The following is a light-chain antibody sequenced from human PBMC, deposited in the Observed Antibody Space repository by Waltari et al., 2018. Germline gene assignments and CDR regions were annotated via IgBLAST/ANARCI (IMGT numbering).Light chain of an antibody. CDR1: QSVSRA. V-gene: IGKV3-20*01. J-gene: IGKJ1*01. CDR2: GAS. Sequence: DIVLTQSPGSLSSSPGGRVTLSCRASQSVSRALAWYQQKPGQAPRLLIFGASNRATGIPDRFSGSGSETDFSLTISRLEPEDFAVYYCQHYVRLPATFGRGTKVEIK. CDR3: QHYVRLPAT.